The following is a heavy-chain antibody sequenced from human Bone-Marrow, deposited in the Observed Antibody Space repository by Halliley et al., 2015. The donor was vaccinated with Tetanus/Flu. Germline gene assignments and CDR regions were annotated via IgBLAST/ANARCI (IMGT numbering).Heavy chain of an antibody. D-gene: IGHD1-26*01. Sequence: SLRLSCVASGFTFSFYEMNWVRQAPGEGLEWVSYISGGGGTIYYADSVKGRFIISRDNAKNSLYLQMDSLRAEDTAVYYCARDAYSGGYIRPSEYFDSWGQGTLVTVSS. V-gene: IGHV3-48*03. CDR1: GFTFSFYE. CDR3: ARDAYSGGYIRPSEYFDS. J-gene: IGHJ4*02. CDR2: ISGGGGTI.